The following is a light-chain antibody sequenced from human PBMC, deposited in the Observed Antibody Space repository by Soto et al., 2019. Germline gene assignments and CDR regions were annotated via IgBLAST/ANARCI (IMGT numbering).Light chain of an antibody. J-gene: IGLJ2*01. CDR3: SSYTSRSTVV. CDR2: EVS. V-gene: IGLV2-14*01. Sequence: QSALTQPASVSGSPGQSITISCTGTSSDVGGYNFVSWYQHHPGKAPKLMIYEVSNRPSGVSYRFSGSKSGNTASLTISGLQAEDEADYYCSSYTSRSTVVFGGGTKVTVL. CDR1: SSDVGGYNF.